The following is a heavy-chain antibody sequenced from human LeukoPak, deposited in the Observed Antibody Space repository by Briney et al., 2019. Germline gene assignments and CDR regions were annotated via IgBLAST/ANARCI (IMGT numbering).Heavy chain of an antibody. CDR1: GFTFTAHS. D-gene: IGHD3-22*01. CDR2: ISSDSTYK. Sequence: GGSLRLSCAISGFTFTAHSMNWVRQAPGKGLEWVSFISSDSTYKCYGDSVKGRFTISRDNANVYLQMNSLRAEDTATYHCAREYDSKGRFDNWGQGTLVTVSS. J-gene: IGHJ4*02. V-gene: IGHV3-21*01. CDR3: AREYDSKGRFDN.